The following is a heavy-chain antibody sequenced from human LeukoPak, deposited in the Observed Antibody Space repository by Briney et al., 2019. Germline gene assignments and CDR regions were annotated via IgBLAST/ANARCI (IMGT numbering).Heavy chain of an antibody. CDR1: GGSFNAYY. CDR2: INHSGNT. J-gene: IGHJ6*03. D-gene: IGHD3-16*02. V-gene: IGHV4-34*01. Sequence: PSETLSLTCTVYGGSFNAYYWTWIRQTPGKGLEWIGEINHSGNTNYNPSLESRVTISADTSKNQLSLNLGSVTAADTVIYYCARGLRFIQGPGYYYMDVWGKGTTVTVSS. CDR3: ARGLRFIQGPGYYYMDV.